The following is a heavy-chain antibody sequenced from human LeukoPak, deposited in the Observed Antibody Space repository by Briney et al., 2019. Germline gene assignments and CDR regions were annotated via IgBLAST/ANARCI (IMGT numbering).Heavy chain of an antibody. Sequence: GGSLRLSCAASGFTFSSYGMHWVRQAPGKGLEWVAVISYDGSNKYYADSVKGRFTISRDNSKNSLYLQMNSLRAEDTAVYYCARGLTPPAGPFDYWGQGTLVTVSS. J-gene: IGHJ4*02. D-gene: IGHD2-21*02. CDR3: ARGLTPPAGPFDY. CDR1: GFTFSSYG. CDR2: ISYDGSNK. V-gene: IGHV3-30*12.